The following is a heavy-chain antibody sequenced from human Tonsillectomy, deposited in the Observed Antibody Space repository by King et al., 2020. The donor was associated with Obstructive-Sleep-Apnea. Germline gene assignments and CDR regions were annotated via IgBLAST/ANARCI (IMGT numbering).Heavy chain of an antibody. D-gene: IGHD6-19*01. V-gene: IGHV4-39*07. J-gene: IGHJ4*02. Sequence: QLQESGPGLVKPSETLSLTCNVSGGSISSSTYYWGWIRHPPGKGLEWIGSIYYSGSTHYNPSLKSLATISLDTSKNQFSLKLSSVTAAETAMYYCARDPTQWLVDYWGQGTLVTVSS. CDR1: GGSISSSTYY. CDR2: IYYSGST. CDR3: ARDPTQWLVDY.